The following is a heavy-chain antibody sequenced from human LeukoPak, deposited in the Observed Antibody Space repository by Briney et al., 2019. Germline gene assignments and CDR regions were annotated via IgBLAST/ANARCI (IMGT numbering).Heavy chain of an antibody. CDR2: IYYSETT. CDR3: ARQRVDYYYYYVDV. V-gene: IGHV4-39*01. CDR1: GGSINTANYY. J-gene: IGHJ6*03. Sequence: SETLSLTCTVSGGSINTANYYWGWLRQPPGKGLEWIGSIYYSETTYDNPSLKSRVTISIETSKNQFSLRLSSVTASDTAVYYCARQRVDYYYYYVDVWGEGTTVAVS.